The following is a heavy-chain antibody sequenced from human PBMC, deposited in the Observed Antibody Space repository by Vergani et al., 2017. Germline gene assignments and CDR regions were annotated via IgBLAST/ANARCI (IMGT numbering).Heavy chain of an antibody. D-gene: IGHD3-9*01. J-gene: IGHJ5*02. CDR1: GYTFTSYA. CDR3: ARAGDFDWPLFRYWFDP. Sequence: QVQLVQSGSELKKPGASVKVSCKASGYTFTSYAMHWVRQAPGQGLEWMGWINTNTGNPTYAQGFTGRFVFSLDTSVSTAYLQISSLKAEDTAVYYCARAGDFDWPLFRYWFDPWGQGTLVTVSS. V-gene: IGHV7-4-1*02. CDR2: INTNTGNP.